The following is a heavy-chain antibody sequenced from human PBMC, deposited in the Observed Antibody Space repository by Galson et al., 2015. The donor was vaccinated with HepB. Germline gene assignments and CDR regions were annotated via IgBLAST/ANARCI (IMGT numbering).Heavy chain of an antibody. Sequence: SLRLSCAASGFTFSSYEMNWVRQAPGKGLEWVPYISSSGTTIYYADSVKGRFTISRDNAKNSLYLQMNSLRAEDTAVYYCARVVVVPAAPLVGFYYYYGMDVWGQGTTVTVSS. J-gene: IGHJ6*02. V-gene: IGHV3-48*03. CDR1: GFTFSSYE. CDR2: ISSSGTTI. D-gene: IGHD2-2*01. CDR3: ARVVVVPAAPLVGFYYYYGMDV.